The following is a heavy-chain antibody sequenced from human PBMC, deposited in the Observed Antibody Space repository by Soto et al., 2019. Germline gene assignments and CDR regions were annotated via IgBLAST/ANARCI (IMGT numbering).Heavy chain of an antibody. CDR1: GGSISRYY. CDR2: IYYSGST. J-gene: IGHJ6*02. Sequence: SDALSVTCTVSGGSISRYYWSWIRQPPGKGLEWIGYIYYSGSTNYNPSLKSRVTISVDTSKNQFSLKLSSVTAADTAVYYCARARVGFYYYGMDVWGQGTTVT. CDR3: ARARVGFYYYGMDV. V-gene: IGHV4-59*01. D-gene: IGHD3-10*01.